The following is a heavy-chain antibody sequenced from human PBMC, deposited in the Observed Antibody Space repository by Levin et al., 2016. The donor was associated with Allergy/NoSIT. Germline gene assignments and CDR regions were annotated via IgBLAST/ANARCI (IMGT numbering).Heavy chain of an antibody. CDR1: GGTFSSYA. V-gene: IGHV1-69*06. D-gene: IGHD5-18*01. J-gene: IGHJ6*03. CDR2: IIPIFGTA. CDR3: ARDLTKDTAMRFLDYYYMDV. Sequence: SVKVSCKASGGTFSSYAISWVRQAPGQGLEWMGGIIPIFGTANYAQKFQGRVTITADKSTSTAYMELSSLRSEDTAVYYCARDLTKDTAMRFLDYYYMDVWGKGTTVTVSS.